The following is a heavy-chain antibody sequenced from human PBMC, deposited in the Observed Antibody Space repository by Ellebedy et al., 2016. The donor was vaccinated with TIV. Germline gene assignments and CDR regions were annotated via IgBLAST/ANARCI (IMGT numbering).Heavy chain of an antibody. J-gene: IGHJ4*02. D-gene: IGHD5-24*01. Sequence: GESLKISCEGSGYRFTIYWIGWVRQMPGKGLEWMGTIYPGDSDTRYSPSFQGQVTISVDKSINTAYLQWSSLKASDTAIYYCVRHVDMTTLLGNTYYFDSWGQGTPVTVSS. V-gene: IGHV5-51*01. CDR2: IYPGDSDT. CDR3: VRHVDMTTLLGNTYYFDS. CDR1: GYRFTIYW.